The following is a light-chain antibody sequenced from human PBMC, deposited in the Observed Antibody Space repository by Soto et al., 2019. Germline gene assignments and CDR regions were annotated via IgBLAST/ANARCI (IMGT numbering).Light chain of an antibody. CDR2: DVS. CDR1: QSLTGR. J-gene: IGKJ2*01. V-gene: IGKV1-5*01. Sequence: DIQMTQSPSTLSGSIGDRVTLTCRASQSLTGRLAWYQQKPGRPPKLLIYDVSNLESGVPSRFSGSESGTNFTLTISSLRPDDFATFYCQQYKVYPYTFGQGTRLDI. CDR3: QQYKVYPYT.